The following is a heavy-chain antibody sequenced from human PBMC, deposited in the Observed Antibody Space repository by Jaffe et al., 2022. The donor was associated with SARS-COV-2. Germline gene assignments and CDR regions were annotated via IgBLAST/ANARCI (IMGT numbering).Heavy chain of an antibody. CDR2: INHSGST. J-gene: IGHJ5*02. Sequence: QVQLQQWGAGLLKPSETLSLTCAVYGGSFSGYYWSWIRQPPGKGLEWIGEINHSGSTNYNPSLKSRVTISVDTSKNQFSLKLSSVTAADTAVYYCAGVIAVPHWFDPWGQGTLVTVSS. CDR1: GGSFSGYY. V-gene: IGHV4-34*01. CDR3: AGVIAVPHWFDP. D-gene: IGHD2-21*01.